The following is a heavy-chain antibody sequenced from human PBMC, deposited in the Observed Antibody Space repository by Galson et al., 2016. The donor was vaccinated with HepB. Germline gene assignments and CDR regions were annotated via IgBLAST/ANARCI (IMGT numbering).Heavy chain of an antibody. V-gene: IGHV3-7*02. CDR1: GFSFSGYW. CDR2: IKQDGSEK. Sequence: SLRLSCAASGFSFSGYWMTWVRQAPGKGLEWVANIKQDGSEKYYVDSVKGRFTISRDNAKNSLYLQMNSLRAEDTAKYYCVSRRHIAADGVDWGQGILVTVS. CDR3: VSRRHIAADGVD. D-gene: IGHD6-13*01. J-gene: IGHJ4*02.